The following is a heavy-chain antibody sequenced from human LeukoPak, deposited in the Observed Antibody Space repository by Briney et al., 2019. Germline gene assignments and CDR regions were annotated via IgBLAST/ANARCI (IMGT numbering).Heavy chain of an antibody. CDR3: ARAPVTLPPLAFDI. Sequence: PSETLSLTCTVSGGSISSGDYYWSWIRQPPGKGLEWIGYIYYSGSTYYNPSLKSRVTISVDTSKNQFSLKLSSVTAADTAVYYCARAPVTLPPLAFDIWGQGTMVTVPS. J-gene: IGHJ3*02. D-gene: IGHD2-21*02. CDR2: IYYSGST. CDR1: GGSISSGDYY. V-gene: IGHV4-30-4*01.